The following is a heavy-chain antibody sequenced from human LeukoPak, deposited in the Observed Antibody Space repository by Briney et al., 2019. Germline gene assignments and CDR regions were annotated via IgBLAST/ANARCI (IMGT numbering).Heavy chain of an antibody. Sequence: GGSLRLSCAASGFTFSSYEMNWVRQAPGKGLEWVSYISSSGSTIYYADSVKGRFTISRDNAKNSLCLQMNSLRAEDTAVYYCAREEGFYILTFYGMDVWGQGTTVTVSS. CDR3: AREEGFYILTFYGMDV. CDR1: GFTFSSYE. V-gene: IGHV3-48*03. D-gene: IGHD3-9*01. J-gene: IGHJ6*02. CDR2: ISSSGSTI.